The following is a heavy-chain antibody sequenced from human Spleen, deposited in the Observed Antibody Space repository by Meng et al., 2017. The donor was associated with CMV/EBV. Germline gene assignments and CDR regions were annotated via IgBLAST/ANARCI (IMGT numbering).Heavy chain of an antibody. CDR1: GFTFSDAW. V-gene: IGHV3-15*01. CDR3: TTYYGSGSYYKPHMDV. D-gene: IGHD3-10*01. CDR2: IKSKTDGGTT. Sequence: GESLKISCAASGFTFSDAWMSWVRQAPGKGLEWVGRIKSKTDGGTTEYAAPVKGRFAISRDDSKNTLYQQMNSLKIEDTAVYYCTTYYGSGSYYKPHMDVWGQGTLVTVSS. J-gene: IGHJ4*02.